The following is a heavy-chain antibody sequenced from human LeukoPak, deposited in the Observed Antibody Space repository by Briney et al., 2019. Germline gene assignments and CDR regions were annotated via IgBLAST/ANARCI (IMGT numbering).Heavy chain of an antibody. J-gene: IGHJ4*01. CDR3: AKGDLGFGRFYFDY. Sequence: PGGSLRLSCAASGFTVSSNYMSWVRQAPGKGLEWVSSISGSGGTTYNADSVKGRFTISGDNSKNTLYLQMNNLRAEDTAVYYCAKGDLGFGRFYFDYWGHGNLVTVSP. V-gene: IGHV3-23*01. D-gene: IGHD3-16*01. CDR1: GFTVSSNY. CDR2: ISGSGGTT.